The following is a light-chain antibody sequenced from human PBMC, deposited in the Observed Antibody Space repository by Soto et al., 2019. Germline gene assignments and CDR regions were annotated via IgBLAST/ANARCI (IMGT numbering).Light chain of an antibody. V-gene: IGLV7-43*01. CDR1: TGAVTSGDY. CDR2: GTS. Sequence: QAVVTQEPSLTVAPGGTVTLTCASGTGAVTSGDYPNWFQQKPGQAPRALIYGTSNKHSWTPARFSGSLLGGKAALTLSGVQPEDEAEHYCLLYYGGAQLVFGGGTKLTVL. CDR3: LLYYGGAQLV. J-gene: IGLJ2*01.